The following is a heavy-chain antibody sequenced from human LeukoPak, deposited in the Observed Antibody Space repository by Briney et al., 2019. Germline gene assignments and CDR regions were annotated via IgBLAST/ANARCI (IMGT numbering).Heavy chain of an antibody. D-gene: IGHD3-22*01. J-gene: IGHJ4*02. Sequence: SETLSLTCTLSGGSISSGSYYWSWIRQPAGKGLEWIGRIYTSGSTNYNPSLKSRVTISVDTSKNQFSLKLSSVTAADTAVYYCARVVYYDSSGYYYPLYYFDYWGQGTLVTVSS. CDR3: ARVVYYDSSGYYYPLYYFDY. CDR2: IYTSGST. CDR1: GGSISSGSYY. V-gene: IGHV4-61*02.